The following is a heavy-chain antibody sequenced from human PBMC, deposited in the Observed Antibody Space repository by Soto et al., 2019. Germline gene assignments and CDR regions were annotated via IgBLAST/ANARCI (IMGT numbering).Heavy chain of an antibody. V-gene: IGHV4-59*01. D-gene: IGHD3-16*02. CDR2: TYHRGST. CDR3: ARIGGYHGPLDY. Sequence: SETLSLTCSVSGVSISSFFWSWIRQPPGRGLEWIGYTYHRGSTNYSPSLKSRVAISLDTSENQFSLKVSSVTAADTAVYYCARIGGYHGPLDYWGQGTPVTVSS. CDR1: GVSISSFF. J-gene: IGHJ4*02.